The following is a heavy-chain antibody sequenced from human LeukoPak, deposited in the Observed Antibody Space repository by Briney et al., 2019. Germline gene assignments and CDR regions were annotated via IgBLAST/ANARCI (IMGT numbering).Heavy chain of an antibody. V-gene: IGHV3-23*01. Sequence: GGSLRLSCAASGFTFSSYAMSWVRQAPGKGLEWVSAISGSGGSTYYADSVKGRSTISRDNSKNTLYLQMNSLRAEDTAVYYCAKRRGLELLYYYYMDVWGKGTTVTVSS. CDR3: AKRRGLELLYYYYMDV. J-gene: IGHJ6*03. CDR1: GFTFSSYA. D-gene: IGHD1-7*01. CDR2: ISGSGGST.